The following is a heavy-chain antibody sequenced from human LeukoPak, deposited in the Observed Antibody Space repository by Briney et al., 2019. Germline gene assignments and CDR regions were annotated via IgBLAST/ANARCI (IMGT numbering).Heavy chain of an antibody. Sequence: TGGSLRLSCAASGFTFSSYWMSWVRQAPGKGLEWVANIDQDEGERNYVDSVKGRFTISRDNAQNSLYLQVNSLRAEDTAVYFCARDRGYSNFDYWGQGTLVTVSS. CDR3: ARDRGYSNFDY. V-gene: IGHV3-7*01. J-gene: IGHJ4*02. CDR2: IDQDEGER. D-gene: IGHD3-10*01. CDR1: GFTFSSYW.